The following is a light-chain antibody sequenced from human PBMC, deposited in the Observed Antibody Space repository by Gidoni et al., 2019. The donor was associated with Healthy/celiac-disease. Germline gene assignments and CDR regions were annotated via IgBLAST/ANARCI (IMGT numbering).Light chain of an antibody. Sequence: IVLTQSALSLLVTPGEAASISCRSSQRILHSNGYNYLDWYLQKPGQSPQLLIYLGSNRASGVPDRFSGRGACTDFTQKICRVEAENVGVYYCMQALQTPRTFGQGTKVEIK. CDR3: MQALQTPRT. J-gene: IGKJ1*01. V-gene: IGKV2-28*01. CDR1: QRILHSNGYNY. CDR2: LGS.